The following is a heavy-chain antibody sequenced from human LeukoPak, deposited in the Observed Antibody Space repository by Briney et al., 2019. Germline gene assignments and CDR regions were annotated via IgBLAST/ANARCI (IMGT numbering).Heavy chain of an antibody. CDR1: GFSFGGYA. J-gene: IGHJ4*02. CDR2: IRSRACGGST. D-gene: IGHD3-3*01. Sequence: GGSLRLSCAASGFSFGGYAMSWFRQAPGKGLEWVGFIRSRACGGSTEYAACVKGRFTISKNDSICIDYLQMNSLNTEVTDGFYSTRIPYYDFCCFDYWGQGNLVTVSS. V-gene: IGHV3-49*03. CDR3: TRIPYYDFCCFDY.